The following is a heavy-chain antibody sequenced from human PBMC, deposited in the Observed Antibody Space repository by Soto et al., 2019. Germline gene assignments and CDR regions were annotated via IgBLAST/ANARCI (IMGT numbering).Heavy chain of an antibody. CDR3: ARALVGYCSGGSCYGDAFDI. CDR2: MNPNSGNT. D-gene: IGHD2-15*01. CDR1: GYTFTSYD. J-gene: IGHJ3*02. V-gene: IGHV1-8*01. Sequence: QVQLVQSGAEVKKPGASVKVSCKASGYTFTSYDINWVRQATGQGLEWMGWMNPNSGNTGYAQKFQGRVTMTRNASISTAYMELSSLRSEERAVYYCARALVGYCSGGSCYGDAFDIWGQGTMVTVSS.